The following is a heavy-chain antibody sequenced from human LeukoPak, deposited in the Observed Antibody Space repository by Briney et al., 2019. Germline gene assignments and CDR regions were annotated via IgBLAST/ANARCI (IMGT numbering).Heavy chain of an antibody. V-gene: IGHV3-23*01. J-gene: IGHJ4*02. CDR1: GFTFSSYA. CDR3: AKEEGSSGRYYFDY. D-gene: IGHD6-19*01. Sequence: GGSLRLSCAASGFTFSSYAINWARQAPGKGLGWVSGVSGSGDTIYYADSVKGRFTISRDNSKNTLYLQMNSLRVDDTALYYCAKEEGSSGRYYFDYWGQGTLVTVSS. CDR2: VSGSGDTI.